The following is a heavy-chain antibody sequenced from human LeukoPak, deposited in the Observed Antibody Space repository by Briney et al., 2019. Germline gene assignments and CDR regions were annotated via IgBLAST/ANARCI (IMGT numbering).Heavy chain of an antibody. CDR3: ARDSGSKTYAWFDP. Sequence: SVTLSLTCTVSGGSISSSSYYWGWIRQPPGKGLEWIGSIYYSGSTYYNPSLKSRVTISVDTSKNQFSLKLSSVTAADTAVYYCARDSGSKTYAWFDPWGQGTLVTVSS. V-gene: IGHV4-39*07. CDR2: IYYSGST. D-gene: IGHD6-6*01. CDR1: GGSISSSSYY. J-gene: IGHJ5*02.